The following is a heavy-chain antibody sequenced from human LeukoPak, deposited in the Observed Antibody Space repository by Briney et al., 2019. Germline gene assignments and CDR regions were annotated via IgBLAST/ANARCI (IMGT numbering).Heavy chain of an antibody. CDR2: IFYSGST. J-gene: IGHJ4*02. V-gene: IGHV4-59*01. CDR3: ARGERLGLDY. D-gene: IGHD3-9*01. CDR1: GGSISGYY. Sequence: SETLSLTCSVSGGSISGYYWSWIRQPPGKGLEWVGYIFYSGSTNSNPSLKSRVTISVDTSKNQFSLKLSSVTAADTAVYYCARGERLGLDYWGQGTLVTVSS.